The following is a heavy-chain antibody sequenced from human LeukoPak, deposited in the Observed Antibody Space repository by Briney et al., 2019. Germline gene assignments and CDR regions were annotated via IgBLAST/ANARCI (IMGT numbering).Heavy chain of an antibody. Sequence: PSETLSLTCTVSGGSISSYYWSWIRQPPGKGLEWIGYIYYSGSTNYNPSLKSRVTISVDTSKNQFSLKLSPVTAADTAVYYCAGGTAAWDFQHWGQGTLVTVSS. J-gene: IGHJ1*01. CDR1: GGSISSYY. V-gene: IGHV4-59*01. D-gene: IGHD6-13*01. CDR3: AGGTAAWDFQH. CDR2: IYYSGST.